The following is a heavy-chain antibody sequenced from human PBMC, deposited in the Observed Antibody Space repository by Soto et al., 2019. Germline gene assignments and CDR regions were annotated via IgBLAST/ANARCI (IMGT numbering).Heavy chain of an antibody. Sequence: EVQLLESGGGLVQPGGSLRLSCAASGFTFSSYAMSWVRQAPGKGLEWVSAISGSGGSTYYADSVKGRLTISRDNSKNTLYLQMNSLRAEDTAVYYCAKRPDYYDSSGYRYYFDYWGQGTLVTVSS. J-gene: IGHJ4*02. V-gene: IGHV3-23*01. CDR1: GFTFSSYA. CDR3: AKRPDYYDSSGYRYYFDY. D-gene: IGHD3-22*01. CDR2: ISGSGGST.